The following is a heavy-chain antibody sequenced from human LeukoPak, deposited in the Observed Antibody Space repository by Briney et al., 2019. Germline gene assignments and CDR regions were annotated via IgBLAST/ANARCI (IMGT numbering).Heavy chain of an antibody. CDR2: ISSSSSTI. Sequence: GGSLRLSCAASGFTFSSYSMNWVRQAPGKGLEWVSYISSSSSTIYYADSVKGRFTISRDNAKNSLYLQMNSLRAEDTAVYYCATLDYFGSGSYYNVASWGQGTLDTVSS. V-gene: IGHV3-48*01. CDR3: ATLDYFGSGSYYNVAS. J-gene: IGHJ4*02. CDR1: GFTFSSYS. D-gene: IGHD3-10*01.